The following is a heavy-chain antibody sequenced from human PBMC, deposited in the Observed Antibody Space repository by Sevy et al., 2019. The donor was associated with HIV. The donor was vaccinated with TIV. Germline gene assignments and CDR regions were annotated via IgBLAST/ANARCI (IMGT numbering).Heavy chain of an antibody. CDR3: ATGDTAMITDLDY. V-gene: IGHV3-23*01. J-gene: IGHJ4*02. CDR2: IDSGGLT. Sequence: GGSLRLSCGASGFSFSNNAMNWVRQAPGKGPEWVSGIDSGGLTYYADSVKGRFTISRDISMEMLFLQMNSLRPDDTAVYYCATGDTAMITDLDYWGQGTLVTVSS. D-gene: IGHD5-18*01. CDR1: GFSFSNNA.